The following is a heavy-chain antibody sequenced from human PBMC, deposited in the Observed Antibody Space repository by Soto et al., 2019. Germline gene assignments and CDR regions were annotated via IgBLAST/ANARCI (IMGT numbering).Heavy chain of an antibody. CDR2: IFYNGST. CDR1: GGSISHYP. V-gene: IGHV4-59*01. J-gene: IGHJ5*02. CDR3: ARSFFP. Sequence: QLQLQESGPGLVGPSETLSLTCIVYGGSISHYPWSWVRQPPGKGLEWIGYIFYNGSTNYNPSLTSRVTISVDMSKNHLSLTLTSVTTADTAVYYCARSFFPWGQGTLVTVSS.